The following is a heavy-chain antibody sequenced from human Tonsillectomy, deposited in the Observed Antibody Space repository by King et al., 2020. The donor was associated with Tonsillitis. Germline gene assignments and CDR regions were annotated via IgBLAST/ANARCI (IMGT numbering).Heavy chain of an antibody. CDR1: GGSISSGYYY. V-gene: IGHV4-61*02. Sequence: QLQESGPGLVKPSQTLSLTCTVPGGSISSGYYYWTWIRQPAGKGLEWIGRISYNGRTNYNPSLKSRVTISIDTSKNQFSLNLSSVTAADTAVYYCAREYYQYSFDPWGQGTQVTVSS. CDR3: AREYYQYSFDP. J-gene: IGHJ5*02. D-gene: IGHD3-10*01. CDR2: ISYNGRT.